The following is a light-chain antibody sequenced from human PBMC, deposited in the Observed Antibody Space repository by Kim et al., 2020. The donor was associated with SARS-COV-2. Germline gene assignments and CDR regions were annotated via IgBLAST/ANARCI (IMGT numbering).Light chain of an antibody. CDR3: HQRNSWPLT. Sequence: LSPGERAPLSCRASQSIRTNLAWYQQRPGQTPRLLIDAASNRATGIPARFSGSGSGTDFTLTISSLEPEDFAIYYCHQRNSWPLTFGPGTKVDIK. V-gene: IGKV3-11*01. J-gene: IGKJ3*01. CDR2: AAS. CDR1: QSIRTN.